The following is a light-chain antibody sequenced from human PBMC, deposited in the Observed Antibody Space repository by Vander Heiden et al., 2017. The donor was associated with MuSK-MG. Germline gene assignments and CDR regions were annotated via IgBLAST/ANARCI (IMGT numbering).Light chain of an antibody. CDR2: DKN. CDR1: SLRSYY. Sequence: SSELTQAPTVSVALGQTVRITCQGDSLRSYYASWYQQKPGQAPVLVIFDKNNRPSGIPDRFSGCSSGKKASSITNGAQAEKEADDYCNYAGSSGNQEVFGTGTKLTVL. V-gene: IGLV3-19*01. CDR3: NYAGSSGNQEV. J-gene: IGLJ1*01.